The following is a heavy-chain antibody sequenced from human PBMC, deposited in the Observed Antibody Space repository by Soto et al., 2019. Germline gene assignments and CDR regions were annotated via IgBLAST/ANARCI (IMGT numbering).Heavy chain of an antibody. D-gene: IGHD6-19*01. CDR2: IIPIFGTA. CDR3: AKATTGYSSGWYEGWFDP. J-gene: IGHJ5*02. Sequence: GASVKISCKASRDTVSSYAISWVRQTPGQGLEWMGGIIPIFGTANYAQKFQGRVTITADESTSTAYMELSSLRSEDAAVYYCAKATTGYSSGWYEGWFDPWGQGTLVTVSS. CDR1: RDTVSSYA. V-gene: IGHV1-69*13.